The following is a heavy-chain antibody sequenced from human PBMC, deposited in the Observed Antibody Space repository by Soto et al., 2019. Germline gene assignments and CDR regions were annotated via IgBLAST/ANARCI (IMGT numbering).Heavy chain of an antibody. J-gene: IGHJ4*02. CDR1: GFTFSSYE. Sequence: RLSCEGSGFTFSSYEMNWVRQAPGKGLEWISYISTTSGAIFYADSVKGRFTISRDNSKNSLYLQMNSLRAEDTAVYYCARDRLSMVGGITYFFDYWGQGTPVTVFS. V-gene: IGHV3-48*03. D-gene: IGHD3-10*01. CDR2: ISTTSGAI. CDR3: ARDRLSMVGGITYFFDY.